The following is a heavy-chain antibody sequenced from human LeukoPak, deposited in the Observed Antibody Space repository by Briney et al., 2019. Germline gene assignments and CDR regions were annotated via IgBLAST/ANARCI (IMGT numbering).Heavy chain of an antibody. J-gene: IGHJ5*02. CDR3: AKDPGRRNLFDP. CDR2: ISGSGGST. CDR1: GFTFGNYA. Sequence: GGSLRLSCAASGFTFGNYAMSWVRQAPGKGLEWVSAISGSGGSTYYADSVKGRFTISRDNSKNTLYLQMNSLRAEDTAVYYCAKDPGRRNLFDPWGQGTLVTVSS. V-gene: IGHV3-23*01.